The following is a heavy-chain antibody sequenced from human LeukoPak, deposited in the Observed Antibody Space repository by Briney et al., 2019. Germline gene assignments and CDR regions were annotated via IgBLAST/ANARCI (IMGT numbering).Heavy chain of an antibody. J-gene: IGHJ5*02. CDR3: AKGLSGWSPFDP. CDR2: IIGSGGST. Sequence: HPGGSLRLSCAASGFTFSSYAMSWVRQAPGKGLEWVSAIIGSGGSTYYADPVMGRFNISRDNSKNTLYLQMNSLRAEDTAVYYCAKGLSGWSPFDPWGQGTLVTVSS. D-gene: IGHD6-19*01. CDR1: GFTFSSYA. V-gene: IGHV3-23*01.